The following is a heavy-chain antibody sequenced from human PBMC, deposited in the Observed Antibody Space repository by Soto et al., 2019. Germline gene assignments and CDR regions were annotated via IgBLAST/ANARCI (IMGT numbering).Heavy chain of an antibody. CDR1: GDTISTGGYS. D-gene: IGHD4-17*01. CDR3: ARDTDADFVGDFAP. CDR2: TYHSGNP. J-gene: IGHJ5*02. Sequence: QLQLQESGSRLVKSSETLSLACAVSGDTISTGGYSWAWIRQPPGKALKWIGHTYHSGNPYYNPSIKCRIIISVVSSNTKLSLKLSTETAASTVMYYRARDTDADFVGDFAPRGQGTKVTGSS. V-gene: IGHV4-30-2*01.